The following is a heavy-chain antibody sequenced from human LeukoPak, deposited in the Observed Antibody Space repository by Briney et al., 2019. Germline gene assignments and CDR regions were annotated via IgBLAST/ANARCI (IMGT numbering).Heavy chain of an antibody. CDR3: ARGPRYYYDSSGYYYYYYYMDV. CDR1: GGSISSYY. CDR2: IYYSGST. D-gene: IGHD3-22*01. V-gene: IGHV4-59*01. Sequence: SETLSLTCTVSGGSISSYYWSLIRQPPGKGLEWIGYIYYSGSTNYNPSLKSRVTISVDTSKNHFSLKLSSVTAADTAVYYCARGPRYYYDSSGYYYYYYYMDVWGKGTTVTVSS. J-gene: IGHJ6*03.